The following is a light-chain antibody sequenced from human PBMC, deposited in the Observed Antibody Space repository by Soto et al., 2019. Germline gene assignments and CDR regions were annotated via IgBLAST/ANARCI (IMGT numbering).Light chain of an antibody. Sequence: AIQMTQSPSSQSASVGDRVTITCRASQAIRNDLGWYQQKPGKAPKLLIYAASSLQSGVPSRFSGSGSGTDFTLTISSLQAEDFATYYCLQGYNYPPTFGQGTRLEIK. CDR1: QAIRND. J-gene: IGKJ5*01. CDR3: LQGYNYPPT. CDR2: AAS. V-gene: IGKV1-6*02.